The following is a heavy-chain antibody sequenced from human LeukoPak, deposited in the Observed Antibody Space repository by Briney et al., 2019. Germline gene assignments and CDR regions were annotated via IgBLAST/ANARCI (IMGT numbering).Heavy chain of an antibody. J-gene: IGHJ4*02. CDR1: GGSISSSSYY. CDR3: ARALTQDSSGYYSHFDY. V-gene: IGHV4-39*07. CDR2: IYYSGST. D-gene: IGHD3-22*01. Sequence: SETLSLTCTVSGGSISSSSYYWGWIRQPPGTGLGWIGSIYYSGSTYYNPSLKSRVTISVDTSKNQFSLKLSSVTAADTAVYYCARALTQDSSGYYSHFDYWGQGTLVTVSS.